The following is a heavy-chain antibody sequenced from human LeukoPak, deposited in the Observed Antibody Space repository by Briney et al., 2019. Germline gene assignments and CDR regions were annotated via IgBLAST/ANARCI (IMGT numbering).Heavy chain of an antibody. J-gene: IGHJ4*02. V-gene: IGHV1-58*02. CDR3: AAAPHVDGYNPQGDY. CDR2: IVVGSGNT. Sequence: SVKVSCKASGFTFTSSAMQWVRQARGQRLEWIGWIVVGSGNTNYAQKFQERVTTTRDMSTSTAYMELSSLRSEDTAVYYCAAAPHVDGYNPQGDYWGQGTLVTVSS. D-gene: IGHD5-24*01. CDR1: GFTFTSSA.